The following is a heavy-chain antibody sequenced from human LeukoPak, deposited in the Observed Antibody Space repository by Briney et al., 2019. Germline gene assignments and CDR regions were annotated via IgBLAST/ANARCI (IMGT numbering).Heavy chain of an antibody. D-gene: IGHD3-10*01. J-gene: IGHJ3*02. V-gene: IGHV4-59*01. CDR1: GGSISRYY. CDR3: ARAPITIDAFDI. Sequence: SEALSLTCTVSGGSISRYYWSWIRQPSGKGLEWIGYIYYSGSTNYNPSLKSRVTISVDTSKNQFSLKLSSVTAADTAVYYCARAPITIDAFDIWGQGTMVTVSS. CDR2: IYYSGST.